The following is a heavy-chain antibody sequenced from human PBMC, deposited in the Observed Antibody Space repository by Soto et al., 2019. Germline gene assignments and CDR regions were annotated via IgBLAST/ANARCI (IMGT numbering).Heavy chain of an antibody. CDR1: GFLFSRSG. D-gene: IGHD6-13*01. Sequence: VQLLESGGGLAQPGGSLRLSCAASGFLFSRSGMTWVSQAPGMRLESVAGIGGSGRNTYYADSVKGRFTISRDNSKNALLLQMNSLRDEDTAIYYCAKDCLSDSPSAIDDWGQGTRVTVSS. CDR3: AKDCLSDSPSAIDD. J-gene: IGHJ4*02. V-gene: IGHV3-23*01. CDR2: IGGSGRNT.